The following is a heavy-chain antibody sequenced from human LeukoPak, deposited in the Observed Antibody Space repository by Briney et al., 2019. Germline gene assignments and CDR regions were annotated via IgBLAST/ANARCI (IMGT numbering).Heavy chain of an antibody. CDR1: GFTFSSYG. D-gene: IGHD3-16*02. CDR2: ISVSGGST. V-gene: IGHV3-23*01. J-gene: IGHJ4*02. CDR3: AKRVSTFGGVLATDFDY. Sequence: GGSLRLSCAASGFTFSSYGMSWVRQAPGKGLEWVSIISVSGGSTYYADSVKGRFTISRDNSKNTLYLQMNSLRAEDTAIYHCAKRVSTFGGVLATDFDYWGQGNLVTVSS.